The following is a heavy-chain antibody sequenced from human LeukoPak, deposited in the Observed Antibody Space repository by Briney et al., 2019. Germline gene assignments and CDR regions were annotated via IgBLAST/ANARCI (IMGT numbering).Heavy chain of an antibody. D-gene: IGHD4-23*01. CDR3: ARNYGGENYFDY. J-gene: IGHJ4*02. V-gene: IGHV4-59*01. Sequence: SETLSHTCTVSGGSISSYYWSWIRQPPGQGPEWIGYISYTGSTNYSPSLKGRVTISVDMSKNQFSLHLSSVTAADTAVYYCARNYGGENYFDYWGQGSLVTVSS. CDR2: ISYTGST. CDR1: GGSISSYY.